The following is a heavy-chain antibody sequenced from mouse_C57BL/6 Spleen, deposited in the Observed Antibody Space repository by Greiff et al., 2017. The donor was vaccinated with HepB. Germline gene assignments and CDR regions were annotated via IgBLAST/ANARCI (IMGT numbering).Heavy chain of an antibody. V-gene: IGHV5-9*01. CDR2: ISGGGGNT. CDR1: GFTFSSYT. J-gene: IGHJ2*01. CDR3: ARHEWSNYYFGC. Sequence: EVKLMESGGGLVKPGGSLKLSCAASGFTFSSYTMSWVRQTPEKRLEWVATISGGGGNTYYPDSVKGRFTISRDNAKNTLYLQMSSLRSEDTALYYCARHEWSNYYFGCWGQGTTLTVSS. D-gene: IGHD2-5*01.